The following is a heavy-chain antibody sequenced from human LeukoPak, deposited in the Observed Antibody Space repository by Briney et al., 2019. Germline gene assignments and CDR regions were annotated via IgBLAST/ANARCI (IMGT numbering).Heavy chain of an antibody. V-gene: IGHV3-23*01. CDR2: IGGSGGST. J-gene: IGHJ4*02. Sequence: GGSLRLSCAASGFAFSTYAMSWVRQAPGKGLEWVSGIGGSGGSTFYADSVKGRFTISRDNAKNLLYLQMNSLRAEDTAVYYCARDIAAYSYGLDYWGQGTLVTVSS. D-gene: IGHD5-18*01. CDR1: GFAFSTYA. CDR3: ARDIAAYSYGLDY.